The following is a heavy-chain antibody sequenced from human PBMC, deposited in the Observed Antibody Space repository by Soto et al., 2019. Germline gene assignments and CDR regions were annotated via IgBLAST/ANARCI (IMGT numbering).Heavy chain of an antibody. V-gene: IGHV3-15*01. Sequence: VESGGDLVKPGGSLRLSCAASGFMFSSAWMSWVRQAPGKGLEWVGRIKSKRDGGTTDYAPPVKGRFVISRDDSKNTLYLQMNSLKTDDTAVYYCVEGWNDFWGQGTLVAVSS. J-gene: IGHJ4*02. CDR3: VEGWNDF. CDR2: IKSKRDGGTT. CDR1: GFMFSSAW. D-gene: IGHD1-1*01.